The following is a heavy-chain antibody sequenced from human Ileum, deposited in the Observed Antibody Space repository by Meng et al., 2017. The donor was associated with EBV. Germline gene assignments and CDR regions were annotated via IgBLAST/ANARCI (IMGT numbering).Heavy chain of an antibody. CDR1: GAVLSRDKTA. CDR2: TDRRSRCYY. J-gene: IGHJ5*02. CDR3: ATSRIAKFDR. V-gene: IGHV6-1*01. Sequence: PSRTRPPACVIAGAVLSRDKTACNWIRQSPSRGLEWLGRTDRRSRCYYDYALSVNSRINISPDTSKNQVSLQLCSVTDEDTGIYYCATSRIAKFDRWGQGTLVTVSS.